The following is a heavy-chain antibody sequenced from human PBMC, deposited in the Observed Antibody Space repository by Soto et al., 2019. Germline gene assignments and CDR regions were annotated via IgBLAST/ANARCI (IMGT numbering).Heavy chain of an antibody. J-gene: IGHJ6*03. CDR3: ASCVAASHFYYYYMDV. D-gene: IGHD2-15*01. V-gene: IGHV3-23*01. CDR1: GFTFSSYA. CDR2: ISGTGGST. Sequence: QPGGSLRLSCAASGFTFSSYAMSWVRQAPGKGLEWISAISGTGGSTYYADSVKGRFTISRDNAKNSLHLQMNSLRAEDTAVYYCASCVAASHFYYYYMDVCGKGTTVTVSS.